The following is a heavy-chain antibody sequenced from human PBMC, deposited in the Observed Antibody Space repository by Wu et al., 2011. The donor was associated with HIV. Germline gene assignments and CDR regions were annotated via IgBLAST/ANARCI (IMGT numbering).Heavy chain of an antibody. V-gene: IGHV1-69*05. J-gene: IGHJ4*02. CDR2: DIPVFDTSK. D-gene: IGHD3-10*01. Sequence: QVQLVQSGAEVKKPGSSVRVSCKASGGRINSHAISWLRQTSGQGLEWMGGDIPVFDTSKKSAQKFQGRLKVTTDESTNTAYMELSSLTSEDTAVYYCAAQLYMVRGLLYPPLYFDYWGQGTLVTVSS. CDR3: AAQLYMVRGLLYPPLYFDY. CDR1: GGRINSHA.